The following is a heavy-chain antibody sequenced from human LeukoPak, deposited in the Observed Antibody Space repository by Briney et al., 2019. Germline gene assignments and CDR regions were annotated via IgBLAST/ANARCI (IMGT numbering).Heavy chain of an antibody. D-gene: IGHD3-10*01. Sequence: KSSETLSLTCTVSGGSVTTSSYYWGWIRQPPGKGLEWIGSMSHSGSAFYNPSLKSRVSISVDTSKHQFSLRVTSVTAADTALYYCARRSLREAYNRFDPWGQGTLVTVSS. J-gene: IGHJ5*02. CDR2: MSHSGSA. V-gene: IGHV4-39*01. CDR3: ARRSLREAYNRFDP. CDR1: GGSVTTSSYY.